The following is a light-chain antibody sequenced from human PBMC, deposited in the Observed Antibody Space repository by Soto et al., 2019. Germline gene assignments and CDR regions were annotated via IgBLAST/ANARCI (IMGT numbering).Light chain of an antibody. V-gene: IGKV1-5*03. Sequence: DMVMTQSPSTLSASVGDRVTITCRASQNINSALAWYQQKPGKAPNLLIYKASTLESGVPFRFSGSGSGTDFTLTISSLQPEDFATYYCQQHNSYPRTFGQGTKVEIK. CDR3: QQHNSYPRT. J-gene: IGKJ1*01. CDR1: QNINSA. CDR2: KAS.